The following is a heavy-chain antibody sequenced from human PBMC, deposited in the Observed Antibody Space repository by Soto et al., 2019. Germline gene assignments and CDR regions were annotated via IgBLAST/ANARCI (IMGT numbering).Heavy chain of an antibody. J-gene: IGHJ6*01. CDR1: GFTFRSYV. CDR2: MWRHGRDK. Sequence: PGGSLRLSCAASGFTFRSYVMHWVRQAPGKGLEWVAVMWRHGRDKFYADSVKGRFTIPRDNSKNTLYLQMNSLRAEDTAVYYCARGIPPPTLSPWDVWGPGTSVTVSS. D-gene: IGHD1-1*01. CDR3: ARGIPPPTLSPWDV. V-gene: IGHV3-33*01.